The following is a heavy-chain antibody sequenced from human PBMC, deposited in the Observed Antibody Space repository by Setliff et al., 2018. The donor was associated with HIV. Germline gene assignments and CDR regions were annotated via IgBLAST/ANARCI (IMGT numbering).Heavy chain of an antibody. CDR1: GGFSDRYF. CDR2: IYTSDII. Sequence: PSETLSLTCTVSGGFSDRYFWSWVRQPPGKGLEWIGYIYTSDIIVYNPSLKSRVTISEDTSKSQFYLSRTSVTAADTAVYYCARHISQWLTFRGAYYFDSWGLGVLVTVSS. V-gene: IGHV4-59*08. J-gene: IGHJ4*02. CDR3: ARHISQWLTFRGAYYFDS. D-gene: IGHD3-9*01.